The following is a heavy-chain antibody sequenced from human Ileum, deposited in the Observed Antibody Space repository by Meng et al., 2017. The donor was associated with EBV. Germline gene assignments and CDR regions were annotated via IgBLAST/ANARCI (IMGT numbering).Heavy chain of an antibody. CDR3: ARRRFGDFGFDS. CDR2: IYRDDDK. J-gene: IGHJ4*02. Sequence: MSDPSRARTQPCASSRFPLTPTRVWVGSITQPPGEALGSLALIYRDDDKPSSTSLRSRPPITKDTSRNQVVLTMTNMDPVDTATYYCARRRFGDFGFDSWGQGTLVTVSS. D-gene: IGHD4-17*01. CDR1: RFPLTPTRVW. V-gene: IGHV2-5*02.